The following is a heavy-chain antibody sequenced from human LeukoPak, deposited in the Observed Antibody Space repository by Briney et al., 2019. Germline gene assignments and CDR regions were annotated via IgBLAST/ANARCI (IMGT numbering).Heavy chain of an antibody. CDR1: GYTFIGYY. D-gene: IGHD2-2*03. Sequence: AASVKVSCKASGYTFIGYYIHWVRQAPGQGLEWMGWINPNRGGTSYAQKFQGRVTMTRDTSISTAYMELSRLRSDDTAVYYCARDGYCSSTSCSPYSYYMDVWGKGTTVTVSS. CDR2: INPNRGGT. J-gene: IGHJ6*03. CDR3: ARDGYCSSTSCSPYSYYMDV. V-gene: IGHV1-2*02.